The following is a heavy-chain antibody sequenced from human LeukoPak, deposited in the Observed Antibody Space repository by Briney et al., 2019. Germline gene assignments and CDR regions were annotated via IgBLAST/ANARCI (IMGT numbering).Heavy chain of an antibody. J-gene: IGHJ4*02. Sequence: SGGSLRLSCAASGSTFSSYSMNWVRQAPGKGLEWVSSISSSSSYIYYADSVKGRFTISRDNAKNSLYLQMNSLRAEDTAVYYCARDVSGYDSAYYFDYWGQGTLVTVSS. CDR3: ARDVSGYDSAYYFDY. CDR1: GSTFSSYS. V-gene: IGHV3-21*01. CDR2: ISSSSSYI. D-gene: IGHD5-12*01.